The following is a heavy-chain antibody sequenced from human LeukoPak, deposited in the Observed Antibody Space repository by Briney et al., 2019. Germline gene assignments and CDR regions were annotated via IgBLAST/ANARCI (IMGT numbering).Heavy chain of an antibody. Sequence: GGSLRLSCAASGFTFSTYAMSWVRQAPGKGLEWVSAISDSGASTYYADSVKGRFTISRDNSKNTLFLQMNSLRAEDTAVYYCAKGVNWSDPRVRYYFDYWGQGTLVTVSS. V-gene: IGHV3-23*01. CDR2: ISDSGAST. J-gene: IGHJ4*02. D-gene: IGHD1-1*01. CDR1: GFTFSTYA. CDR3: AKGVNWSDPRVRYYFDY.